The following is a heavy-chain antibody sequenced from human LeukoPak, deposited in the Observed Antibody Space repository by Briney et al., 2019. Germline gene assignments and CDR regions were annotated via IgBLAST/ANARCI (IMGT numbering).Heavy chain of an antibody. CDR2: IIPIFGTA. CDR1: GGTFSSYA. D-gene: IGHD2-2*02. J-gene: IGHJ3*02. CDR3: ARESHCSSTSCYNGGAFDI. V-gene: IGHV1-69*13. Sequence: SVKVSCKASGGTFSSYAISWVRQAPGQGLEWMGGIIPIFGTANYAQKFQGRVTITADESTSTAYMELSSLRSEDTAVYYCARESHCSSTSCYNGGAFDIWGQGTMVTVSS.